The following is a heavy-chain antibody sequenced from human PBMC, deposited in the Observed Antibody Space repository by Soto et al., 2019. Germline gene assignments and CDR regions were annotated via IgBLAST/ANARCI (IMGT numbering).Heavy chain of an antibody. V-gene: IGHV4-59*01. CDR2: IYYSGST. Sequence: QVQLQESGPGLVKPSETLSLTCTVSGGSISSYYWSWIRQPPGKGLEWIGYIYYSGSTNYNPSLKSRVTISVDTSKNQFSLKLSSVTAADTAVYYCARNPYGDYDWYFDLWGRGTLVTVSS. CDR3: ARNPYGDYDWYFDL. D-gene: IGHD4-17*01. CDR1: GGSISSYY. J-gene: IGHJ2*01.